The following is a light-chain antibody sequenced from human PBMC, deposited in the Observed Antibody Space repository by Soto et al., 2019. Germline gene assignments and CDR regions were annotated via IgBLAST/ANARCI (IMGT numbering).Light chain of an antibody. CDR2: SAS. Sequence: DIQLTQSPSFLSASVGDRVTITCRASQDISSYLAWYQQRPGKVPRFLTHSASTLQSGVPSRFSATGSGTTFTLTISSLQPEDIATYYCQQLNRFPRTFGKGPRWKS. CDR3: QQLNRFPRT. CDR1: QDISSY. V-gene: IGKV1-9*01. J-gene: IGKJ1*01.